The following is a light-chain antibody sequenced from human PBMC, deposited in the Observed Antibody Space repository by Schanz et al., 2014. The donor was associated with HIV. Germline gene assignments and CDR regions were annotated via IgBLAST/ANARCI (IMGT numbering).Light chain of an antibody. V-gene: IGKV1-39*01. Sequence: DVQMTQSPTTLSASVGDRVTITCRASQNIGKWLTWYQQKPGKAPKLLIYGALNLQSGVPSRFSGSGSGTDFTLTISSLQPEDFATYYCQQSHSAPWTFGQGTKVQIK. CDR2: GAL. CDR3: QQSHSAPWT. J-gene: IGKJ1*01. CDR1: QNIGKW.